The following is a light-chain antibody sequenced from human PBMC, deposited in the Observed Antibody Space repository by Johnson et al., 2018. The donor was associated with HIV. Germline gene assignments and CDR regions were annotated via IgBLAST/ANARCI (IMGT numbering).Light chain of an antibody. CDR2: EKN. CDR1: SSNIGNNY. J-gene: IGLJ1*01. CDR3: GAWDSSLSAYV. V-gene: IGLV1-51*02. Sequence: QSVLTQPPSVSAAPGQKVTISCSGSSSNIGNNYVSWYQQVPGTAPKLLIYEKNKRPSGIPDRFSASMSGTSATLDITGLQAGDEGDYYCGAWDSSLSAYVVGTGTKVTVL.